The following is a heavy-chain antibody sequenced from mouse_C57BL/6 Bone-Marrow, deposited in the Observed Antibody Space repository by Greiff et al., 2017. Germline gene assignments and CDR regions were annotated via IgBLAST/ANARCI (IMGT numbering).Heavy chain of an antibody. Sequence: QVQLQQPGAELVRPGTSVKLSCKASGYTFTSYWMHWVKQRPGQGLEWIGVIDPSDSYTNYNQKFKGKATLTVDTSSSTAYMQLSSLTSEDSAVYYCARDDGYYEAMDYWGQGTSVTVSS. CDR2: IDPSDSYT. V-gene: IGHV1-59*01. CDR1: GYTFTSYW. J-gene: IGHJ4*01. CDR3: ARDDGYYEAMDY. D-gene: IGHD2-3*01.